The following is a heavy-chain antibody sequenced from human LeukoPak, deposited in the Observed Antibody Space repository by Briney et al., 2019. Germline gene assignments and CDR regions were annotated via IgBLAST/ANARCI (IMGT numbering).Heavy chain of an antibody. J-gene: IGHJ4*02. D-gene: IGHD2-2*01. CDR1: GFTFSSYA. V-gene: IGHV3-23*01. Sequence: PGGSLRLSCAASGFTFSSYAMSWVRQAPGKGLEWVSAISGSGGSTYYADSVKGRFTISRDNAKNSLYLQMNSLRAEDTAVYYCARAHIVVVPAAIPENRALYYFDYWGQGTLVTVSS. CDR2: ISGSGGST. CDR3: ARAHIVVVPAAIPENRALYYFDY.